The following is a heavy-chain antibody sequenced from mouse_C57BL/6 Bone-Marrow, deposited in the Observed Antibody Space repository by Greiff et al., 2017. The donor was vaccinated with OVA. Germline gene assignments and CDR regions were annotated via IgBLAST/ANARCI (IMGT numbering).Heavy chain of an antibody. CDR3: AGDNYGYFFFDY. J-gene: IGHJ2*01. CDR2: ITHSGET. V-gene: IGHV12-3*01. D-gene: IGHD2-2*01. CDR1: VFPITSGYY. Sequence: VHLVESGPGLVKPSQSLFLTCSITVFPITSGYYWIWIRQSPGKPLEWMGYITHSGETFYNPSLQSPISITRETSKNQFFLQLNSVTTEDTAMYYCAGDNYGYFFFDYWGQGTTLTVSS.